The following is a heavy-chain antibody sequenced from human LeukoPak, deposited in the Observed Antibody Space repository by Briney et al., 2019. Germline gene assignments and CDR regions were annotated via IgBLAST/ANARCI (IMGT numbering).Heavy chain of an antibody. D-gene: IGHD6-13*01. Sequence: GGSLRLSCAASGFTFSSYSMNWVRQAPGKGLEWVSYISSSSSTIYYADSVKGRFTISRDNAKNSLYLQMNSLRAEDTTVYYCAKDQSSSWTRYYYMDVWGKGTTVTVSS. CDR1: GFTFSSYS. CDR2: ISSSSSTI. CDR3: AKDQSSSWTRYYYMDV. J-gene: IGHJ6*03. V-gene: IGHV3-48*01.